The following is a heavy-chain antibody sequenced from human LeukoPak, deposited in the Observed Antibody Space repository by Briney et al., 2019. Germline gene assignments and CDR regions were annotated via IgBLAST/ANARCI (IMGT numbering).Heavy chain of an antibody. D-gene: IGHD4-17*01. J-gene: IGHJ5*02. Sequence: GGSLRLSCAASGFTFSDYYMSWIRQAPGKGLEWVSYISSSGSTIYYADSVKGRFTISRDNAKNSLYLQMNSLRAEDTAVYYCASKAFYGVNWFDPWGQGTLVTVSS. CDR1: GFTFSDYY. CDR3: ASKAFYGVNWFDP. V-gene: IGHV3-11*01. CDR2: ISSSGSTI.